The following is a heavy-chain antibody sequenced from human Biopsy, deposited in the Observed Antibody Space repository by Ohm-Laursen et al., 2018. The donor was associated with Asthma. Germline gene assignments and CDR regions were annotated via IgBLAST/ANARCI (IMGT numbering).Heavy chain of an antibody. CDR1: GFNFTTYA. J-gene: IGHJ4*02. D-gene: IGHD3-16*01. V-gene: IGHV3-33*08. Sequence: SLRLSCAASGFNFTTYAIAWIRQVPGKGLEWVATVGSDESYTDHADSVKGRFTISRDNSKNTLHLQMNSLSPEDTAVYYCARDFSRAIMIGGGREHYFDFWGQGTLVTVSS. CDR3: ARDFSRAIMIGGGREHYFDF. CDR2: VGSDESYT.